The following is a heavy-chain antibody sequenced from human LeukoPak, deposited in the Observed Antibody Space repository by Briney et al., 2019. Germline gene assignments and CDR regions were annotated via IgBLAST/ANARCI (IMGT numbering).Heavy chain of an antibody. V-gene: IGHV3-23*01. D-gene: IGHD5-24*01. J-gene: IGHJ4*02. CDR1: GFTFSSYS. CDR2: ISGSGGST. CDR3: AKDKVGLQTPVDY. Sequence: PGGSLRLSCAASGFTFSSYSMNWVRQAPGKGLEWVSAISGSGGSTYYADSVKGRFTISRDNSKNTLYLQMNSLRAEDTAVYYCAKDKVGLQTPVDYWGQGTLVTVSS.